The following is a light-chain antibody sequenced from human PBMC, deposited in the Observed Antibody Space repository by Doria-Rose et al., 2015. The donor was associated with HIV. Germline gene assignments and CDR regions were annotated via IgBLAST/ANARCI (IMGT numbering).Light chain of an antibody. CDR3: QSYDSRLSVYV. Sequence: LTQSPSVSGAPGQRVAISCTGSSSNIGAGFDVNWYQQFPRTAPKLLIHGNTNRPSGVPDRSSGSKSGTSASLAISGLRAEDEADYYCQSYDSRLSVYVFGTGTKVTVL. CDR2: GNT. CDR1: SSNIGAGFD. J-gene: IGLJ1*01. V-gene: IGLV1-40*01.